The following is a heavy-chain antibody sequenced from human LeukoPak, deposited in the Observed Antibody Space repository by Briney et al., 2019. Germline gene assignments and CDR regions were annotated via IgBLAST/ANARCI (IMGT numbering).Heavy chain of an antibody. V-gene: IGHV4-34*01. J-gene: IGHJ6*02. CDR2: INHSGST. CDR3: ARVGIAVAGDYYYYGMDV. CDR1: GGSFSGYY. D-gene: IGHD6-19*01. Sequence: SETLSLTCAVYGGSFSGYYWSWIRQPPGKGLEWIGEINHSGSTNYNPPLKSRVTISVDTSKNQFSLKLSSVTAADTAVYYCARVGIAVAGDYYYYGMDVWGQGTTVTVSS.